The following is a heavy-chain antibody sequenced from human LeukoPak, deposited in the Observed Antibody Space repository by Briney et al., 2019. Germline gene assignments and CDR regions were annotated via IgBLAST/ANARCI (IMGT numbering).Heavy chain of an antibody. CDR2: IYYTGST. D-gene: IGHD3-16*01. Sequence: SETLSLTCTVSGASITSDDLYWNRIRQHPGKGLEWIGYIYYTGSTYYNSSLKSRVTISIDTSKNQFSLNLSSVTAADTAVYYCARGPPFASWGQGTLVTVSS. CDR1: GASITSDDLY. J-gene: IGHJ1*01. CDR3: ARGPPFAS. V-gene: IGHV4-31*03.